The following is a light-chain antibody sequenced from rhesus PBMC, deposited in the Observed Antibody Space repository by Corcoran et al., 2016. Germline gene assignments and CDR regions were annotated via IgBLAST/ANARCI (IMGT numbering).Light chain of an antibody. CDR2: EVT. V-gene: IGLV2-23*02. Sequence: QAAPTQSPSVSGSPGQSVTISCTGTSRDIGGYNRVSWYQQYPGKAPKLMIFEVTNRPSGVSVRFSGSKSGNTASLTISGLQAGDEADYYCSSYTDSNTFIFGLGTRLTVL. CDR3: SSYTDSNTFI. J-gene: IGLJ1*01. CDR1: SRDIGGYNR.